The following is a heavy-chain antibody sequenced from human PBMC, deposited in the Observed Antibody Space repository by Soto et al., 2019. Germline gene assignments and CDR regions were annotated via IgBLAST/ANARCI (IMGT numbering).Heavy chain of an antibody. CDR3: ARHYYESTGYYRSPLGD. CDR1: GGSFGGYY. CDR2: INHVATT. D-gene: IGHD3-22*01. J-gene: IGHJ4*02. Sequence: VQLPQWGAGLLKPSETLSLTCEVSGGSFGGYYWSWIRQPPGKGLELIGEINHVATTNYNPYLKSRVTISLDMSKTQFTLKLTAVTAADTAVYYCARHYYESTGYYRSPLGDLGQGTLVTVSS. V-gene: IGHV4-34*01.